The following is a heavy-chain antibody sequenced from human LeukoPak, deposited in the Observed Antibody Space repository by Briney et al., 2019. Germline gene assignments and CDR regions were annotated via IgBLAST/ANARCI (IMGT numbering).Heavy chain of an antibody. CDR1: GGSISSSSYY. Sequence: SETLSLTCTVSGGSISSSSYYWGWIRQPPGKGLEWIGYIYYSGSTNYNPSLKSRVTISVDTSKNQFSLKLSSVTAADTAVYYCARVTEMATMALGSENYYYYGMDVWGQGTTVTVSS. D-gene: IGHD5-12*01. CDR3: ARVTEMATMALGSENYYYYGMDV. J-gene: IGHJ6*02. CDR2: IYYSGST. V-gene: IGHV4-61*05.